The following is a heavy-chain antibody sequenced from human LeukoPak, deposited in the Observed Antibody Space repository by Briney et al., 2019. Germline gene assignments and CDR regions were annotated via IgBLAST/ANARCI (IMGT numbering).Heavy chain of an antibody. V-gene: IGHV4-39*01. CDR3: AWSYYYDYRQIDY. J-gene: IGHJ4*02. D-gene: IGHD3-22*01. Sequence: SETLFLTCTVSGDSISTSSYYWGWIRQPPGQGLEWLGSIYYSGSTYYNPSLKSRVTISVDTSKNQFSLNLYSVTAAATAVFYCAWSYYYDYRQIDYWGQGTLVTVSS. CDR1: GDSISTSSYY. CDR2: IYYSGST.